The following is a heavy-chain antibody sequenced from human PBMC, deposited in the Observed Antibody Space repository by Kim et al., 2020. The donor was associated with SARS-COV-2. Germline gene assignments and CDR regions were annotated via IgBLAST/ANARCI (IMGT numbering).Heavy chain of an antibody. J-gene: IGHJ6*02. V-gene: IGHV3-30*03. D-gene: IGHD6-6*01. CDR3: QASSSLEAYYYYYGMDV. Sequence: GGSLRLSCAASGFTFSSYGMHWVRQAPGKGLEWVAVISYDGSNKYYADSVKGRFTISRDNSKNTLYLQMNSLRAEDTAVYYCQASSSLEAYYYYYGMDVWGQGTTVTVSS. CDR1: GFTFSSYG. CDR2: ISYDGSNK.